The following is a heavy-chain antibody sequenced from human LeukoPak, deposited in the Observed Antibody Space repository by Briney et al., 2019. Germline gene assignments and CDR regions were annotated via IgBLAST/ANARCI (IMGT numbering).Heavy chain of an antibody. D-gene: IGHD2-21*02. J-gene: IGHJ4*02. CDR2: IYYSGSGST. Sequence: PSETLSLTCTVSGASISRYYWNWLRQPPGKGLDWIGYIYYSGSGSTNYNPSLNSRVTISVDMSEKKVSLKLSSVTATDTAVYYCARGGSDYYFDSWGQGTLVTVSS. CDR3: ARGGSDYYFDS. CDR1: GASISRYY. V-gene: IGHV4-59*01.